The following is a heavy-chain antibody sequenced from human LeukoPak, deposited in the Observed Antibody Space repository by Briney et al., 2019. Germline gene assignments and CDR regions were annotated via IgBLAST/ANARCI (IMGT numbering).Heavy chain of an antibody. CDR2: IRSSGDNT. CDR1: GFTFSSYA. D-gene: IGHD3-10*02. Sequence: PGGSLRLSCAASGFTFSSYAMKWVRQAPGKGLEWVSSIRSSGDNTYYADSVKGRFTISRDNSKNTVYLQMNSLRAEDTAVYYCAKDWYVTHVWGRGTTVTVSS. CDR3: AKDWYVTHV. J-gene: IGHJ6*02. V-gene: IGHV3-23*01.